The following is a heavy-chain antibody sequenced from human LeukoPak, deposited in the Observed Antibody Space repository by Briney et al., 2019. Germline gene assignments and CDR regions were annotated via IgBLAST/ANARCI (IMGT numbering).Heavy chain of an antibody. CDR1: GGSISSGGYY. D-gene: IGHD2-15*01. CDR2: IYYSGST. CDR3: ARVVVVAATPGRFDY. Sequence: PSETLSLTCTVSGGSISSGGYYWSWIRQHPGKGLEWIGYIYYSGSTYYNPSLKSRVTLSVDTSKNQFSLKLSSVTAADTAVYYCARVVVVAATPGRFDYWGQGTLVTVSS. J-gene: IGHJ4*02. V-gene: IGHV4-31*03.